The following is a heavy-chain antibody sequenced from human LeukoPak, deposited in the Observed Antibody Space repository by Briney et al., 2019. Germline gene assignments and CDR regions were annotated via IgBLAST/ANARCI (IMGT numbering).Heavy chain of an antibody. V-gene: IGHV3-30*18. CDR1: GITFRSYG. J-gene: IGHJ4*02. Sequence: GGSLRLSCAASGITFRSYGMHWVRQAPGKGLEWVAVISYDGSHKYYADSVKGRFTISRDNSENTLYLQMNSLGAEDTAVYYCAKVRGGSYLAFFDYWGQGTLVTVSS. D-gene: IGHD1-26*01. CDR2: ISYDGSHK. CDR3: AKVRGGSYLAFFDY.